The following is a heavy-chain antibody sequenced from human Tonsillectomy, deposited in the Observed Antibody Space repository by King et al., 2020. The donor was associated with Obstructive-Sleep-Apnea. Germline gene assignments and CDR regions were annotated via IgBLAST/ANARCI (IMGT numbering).Heavy chain of an antibody. D-gene: IGHD2-21*01. CDR2: INTNTGNP. CDR3: ARESFDIRVNWFDP. Sequence: VQLVESGSELKKPGASVKVSCKASGCTFTSYAMNWVRQAPGQGLEWMGWINTNTGNPTYAQGFTGRFVFSLDTSVSTAYLQISSLKAEDTAVYYCARESFDIRVNWFDPWGQGTLVTVSS. J-gene: IGHJ5*02. CDR1: GCTFTSYA. V-gene: IGHV7-4-1*02.